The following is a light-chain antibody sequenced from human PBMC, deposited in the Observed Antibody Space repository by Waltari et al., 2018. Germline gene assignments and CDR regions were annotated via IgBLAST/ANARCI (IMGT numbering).Light chain of an antibody. V-gene: IGLV1-40*01. CDR1: SNLGARFI. CDR3: QSYDSRLSGYV. Sequence: SNLGARFIVHWYQQIPGGAPKLLIYGNINRPSGVPDRFSGSKSGTSASLAITGLQAEDEADYYCQSYDSRLSGYVFGTATTVTVL. CDR2: GNI. J-gene: IGLJ1*01.